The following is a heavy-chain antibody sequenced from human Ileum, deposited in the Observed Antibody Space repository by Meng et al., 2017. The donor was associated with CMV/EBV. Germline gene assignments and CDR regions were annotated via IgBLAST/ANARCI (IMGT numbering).Heavy chain of an antibody. D-gene: IGHD2-15*01. CDR1: GYSISNGYY. V-gene: IGHV4-38-2*01. CDR3: AKGYCSGGSCYWFDP. CDR2: IYYSGST. J-gene: IGHJ5*02. Sequence: GSLRLSCAVSGYSISNGYYWGWIRQPPGKGLEWIGSIYYSGSTYYNPSLKSRVTMSVDTSKNQFSLKLGSVTAADTAVYHCAKGYCSGGSCYWFDPWGQGTLVTVSS.